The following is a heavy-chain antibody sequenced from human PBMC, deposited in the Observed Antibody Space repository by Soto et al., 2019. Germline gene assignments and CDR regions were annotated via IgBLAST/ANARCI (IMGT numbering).Heavy chain of an antibody. Sequence: HPGGSLRLSCTASGFIFSSYGIHWFRQAPGKGLEWVASISYDGSDKYYADSVKGRFTISRDNSKDTLYLQMDSLRPEDTALYYCAKTPWERYYPHHLAYWGQGALVTVAS. J-gene: IGHJ4*02. CDR2: ISYDGSDK. V-gene: IGHV3-30*18. D-gene: IGHD3-10*01. CDR1: GFIFSSYG. CDR3: AKTPWERYYPHHLAY.